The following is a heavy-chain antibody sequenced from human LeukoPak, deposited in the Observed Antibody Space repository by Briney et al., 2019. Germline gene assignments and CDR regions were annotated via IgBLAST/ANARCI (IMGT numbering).Heavy chain of an antibody. D-gene: IGHD6-13*01. J-gene: IGHJ3*01. CDR1: GYTLTELS. V-gene: IGHV1-24*01. CDR2: FDPEDGET. Sequence: ASVKVSCKVSGYTLTELSMHWVRQAPGKGLEWMGGFDPEDGETIYAQKFQGRVTMTTDTSTSTAYMELSSLRSEDTAVYYCARDMSTRVSPISYAFDVWGQGTMVTVSS. CDR3: ARDMSTRVSPISYAFDV.